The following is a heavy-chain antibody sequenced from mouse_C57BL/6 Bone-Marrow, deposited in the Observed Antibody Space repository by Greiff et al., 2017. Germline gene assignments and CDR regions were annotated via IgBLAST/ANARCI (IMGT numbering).Heavy chain of an antibody. Sequence: EVKLVESGGGSVKPGGSLKLSCAASGFTFSSYAMSWVRQTPEKRLEWVATISDGGSYTYYPDNVKGRFTISRDNAKNNLYLQMSHLKSEDTAMYYCARLDYYAMDYWGQGTSVTVSS. V-gene: IGHV5-4*03. J-gene: IGHJ4*01. CDR2: ISDGGSYT. CDR1: GFTFSSYA. CDR3: ARLDYYAMDY.